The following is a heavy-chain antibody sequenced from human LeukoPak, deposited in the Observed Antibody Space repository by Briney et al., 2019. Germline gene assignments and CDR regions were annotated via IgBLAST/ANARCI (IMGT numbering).Heavy chain of an antibody. V-gene: IGHV1-69*13. CDR1: GGTFSSYT. CDR2: IIPIFGTA. J-gene: IGHJ4*02. Sequence: GASVKVSCKASGGTFSSYTISWVRQAPGQGLEWMGGIIPIFGTANYAQKLQGRATITADESTSTAYMELSSLRSEDTAVYYCASDADYGDYVAPFDYWGQGTLVTVSS. CDR3: ASDADYGDYVAPFDY. D-gene: IGHD4-17*01.